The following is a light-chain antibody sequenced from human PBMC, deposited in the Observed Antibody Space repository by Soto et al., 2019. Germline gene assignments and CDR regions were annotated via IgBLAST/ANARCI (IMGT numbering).Light chain of an antibody. CDR2: KAS. J-gene: IGKJ4*01. Sequence: DIQMTQSPSTLSASVGDRVTITCRASQRISTWLAWYQQKPGKAPRLLIYKASSLESGVSSRFSGSGSGTEFTLTISRLQPDDFATYYCQQYNTYPLTFGGGTTVEIK. CDR3: QQYNTYPLT. V-gene: IGKV1-5*03. CDR1: QRISTW.